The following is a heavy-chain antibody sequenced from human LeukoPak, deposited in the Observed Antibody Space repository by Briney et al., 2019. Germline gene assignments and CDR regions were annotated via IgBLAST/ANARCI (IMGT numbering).Heavy chain of an antibody. Sequence: PGGSLRLSCAVSGFTFSSHWMSWVRQAPGKGLEWVANINQDGGETYYVDSVKGRFTISRDNAKNSLFLQMNNLRAEDTAVYYCARDGEMPTIYFDYWGQGTLVTVSS. J-gene: IGHJ4*02. CDR1: GFTFSSHW. D-gene: IGHD5-24*01. CDR3: ARDGEMPTIYFDY. CDR2: INQDGGET. V-gene: IGHV3-7*01.